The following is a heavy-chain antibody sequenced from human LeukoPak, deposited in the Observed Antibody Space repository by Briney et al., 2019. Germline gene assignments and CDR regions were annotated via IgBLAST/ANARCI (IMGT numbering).Heavy chain of an antibody. CDR1: GFTVSSNY. CDR2: IYSGGST. D-gene: IGHD3-9*01. CDR3: AREGRHYDILTGYYNVAFFDY. J-gene: IGHJ4*02. V-gene: IGHV3-53*01. Sequence: PGGSLRLSCAASGFTVSSNYMSWVRQAPGKGLEWVSVIYSGGSTYYADSVKGRFTLSRDNSKNTLYLQMNSLRAKDTAVYYCAREGRHYDILTGYYNVAFFDYWGQGTLVTVSS.